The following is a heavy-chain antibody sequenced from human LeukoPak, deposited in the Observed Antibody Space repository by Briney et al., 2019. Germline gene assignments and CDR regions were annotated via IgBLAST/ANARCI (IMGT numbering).Heavy chain of an antibody. D-gene: IGHD3-16*01. CDR3: AREYDALDY. CDR1: GFTFSNSA. Sequence: GGSLRLSCAASGFTFSNSAIHWVRQAPGKGLEWVAVIAYDGINKYYADSVKGRFTISRDNSKNTLYLQMNSLRPEDTALYYCAREYDALDYWGQGTLVTVSS. V-gene: IGHV3-30-3*01. CDR2: IAYDGINK. J-gene: IGHJ4*02.